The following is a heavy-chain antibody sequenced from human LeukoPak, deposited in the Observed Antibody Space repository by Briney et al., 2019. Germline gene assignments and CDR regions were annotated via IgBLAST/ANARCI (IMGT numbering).Heavy chain of an antibody. CDR3: AKVVIAAAGTG. V-gene: IGHV3-23*01. J-gene: IGHJ4*02. D-gene: IGHD6-13*01. CDR1: GFTFSSYA. Sequence: GGSLRLSCAASGFTFSSYAMSWVRQAPGKGLEWVSTITGSGGSTSYADSVKGRFTISRDNSKNTLYLQMSSLRVDDTAVYYCAKVVIAAAGTGWGQGTLVTVSS. CDR2: ITGSGGST.